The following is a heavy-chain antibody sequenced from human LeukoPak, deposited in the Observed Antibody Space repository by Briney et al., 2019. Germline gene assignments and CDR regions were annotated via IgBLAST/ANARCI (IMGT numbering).Heavy chain of an antibody. D-gene: IGHD3-10*01. CDR1: GYTFTTFA. J-gene: IGHJ4*02. CDR3: ARVRDSRAGNYFDF. CDR2: INGYNGDT. Sequence: ASVRVSCKASGYTFTTFAISWVRQAPGRDLEWMGWINGYNGDTNYAQKLQDRLTMTTDTSTTTAYMELGSLRSDDSAVYFCARVRDSRAGNYFDFWGQGALVTVSS. V-gene: IGHV1-18*01.